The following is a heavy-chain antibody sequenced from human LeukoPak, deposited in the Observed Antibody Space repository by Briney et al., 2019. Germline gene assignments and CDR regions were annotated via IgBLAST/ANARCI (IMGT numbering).Heavy chain of an antibody. CDR1: GGSISSYY. D-gene: IGHD5-24*01. V-gene: IGHV4-59*01. CDR3: ARGRDGYNYNY. CDR2: IYYSGST. J-gene: IGHJ4*02. Sequence: SETLSLTCTVSGGSISSYYWSWIRQPPGKGLEWIGYIYYSGSTNYNPSLKSRVTISVDTSKNQFSLKLSSVTAADTAVYYCARGRDGYNYNYWGQGTLVTVSS.